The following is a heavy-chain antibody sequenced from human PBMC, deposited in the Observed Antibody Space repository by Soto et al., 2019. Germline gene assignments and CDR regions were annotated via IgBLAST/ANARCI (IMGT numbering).Heavy chain of an antibody. V-gene: IGHV3-9*01. Sequence: EVQLVESGGGLVQPGRSLRLSCAASGFTFDDYAMHWVRQAPGKGLEWVSGISWNSGSIGYADSVKGRFTISRDNAKNSLYLQMNGLSAEDTALYYCAKDINPFWAGCSGGSCYRAAFDYWGQGTLVTVSS. CDR1: GFTFDDYA. CDR3: AKDINPFWAGCSGGSCYRAAFDY. D-gene: IGHD2-15*01. J-gene: IGHJ4*02. CDR2: ISWNSGSI.